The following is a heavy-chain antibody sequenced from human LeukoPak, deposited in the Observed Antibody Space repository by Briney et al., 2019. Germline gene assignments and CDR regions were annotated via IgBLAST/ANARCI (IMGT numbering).Heavy chain of an antibody. CDR1: GFTFRRYW. CDR2: INGDGSTT. Sequence: GGSLRLSCADSGFTFRRYWMHWVRQAPGKGLVWVSRINGDGSTTSYADSVKGVFTISRDNAKNTLYLQMNSLRAEDTAVYYCATGNYYDSRGYYTFGHWGQGTLVTVSS. CDR3: ATGNYYDSRGYYTFGH. V-gene: IGHV3-74*01. D-gene: IGHD3-22*01. J-gene: IGHJ1*01.